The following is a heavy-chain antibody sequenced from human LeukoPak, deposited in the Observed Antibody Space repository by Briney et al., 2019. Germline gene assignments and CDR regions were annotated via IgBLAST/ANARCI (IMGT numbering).Heavy chain of an antibody. Sequence: SETLSLTCTVSGGSVSSGSYYWSWIRQPPGKGLEWIGYIYYSGSTNYNPSLKSRVTISVDTSKNQFSLKLSSVTAADTAVYYCARTGYYDFWSGYLTLFDYWGQGTLVTVSS. CDR3: ARTGYYDFWSGYLTLFDY. V-gene: IGHV4-61*01. J-gene: IGHJ4*02. CDR1: GGSVSSGSYY. D-gene: IGHD3-3*01. CDR2: IYYSGST.